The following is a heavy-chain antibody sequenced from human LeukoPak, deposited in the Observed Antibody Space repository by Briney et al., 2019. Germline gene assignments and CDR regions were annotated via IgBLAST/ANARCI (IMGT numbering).Heavy chain of an antibody. Sequence: GGSLRLSCAASGFTFNAYWMSWVRQAAGKGLEWVANIKQDGSEKYYVDSVKGRFIISRDNAKNSLFLQMNSLRAEDTALYYCARDRSRGPSYADYWGQGTLVTVSS. CDR2: IKQDGSEK. D-gene: IGHD5/OR15-5a*01. CDR1: GFTFNAYW. J-gene: IGHJ4*02. V-gene: IGHV3-7*04. CDR3: ARDRSRGPSYADY.